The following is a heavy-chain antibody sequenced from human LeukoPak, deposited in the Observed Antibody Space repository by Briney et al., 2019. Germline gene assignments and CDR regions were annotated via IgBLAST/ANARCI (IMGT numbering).Heavy chain of an antibody. CDR2: IYHSGRT. CDR1: GYSISSGYY. Sequence: SETLSLTCTVSGYSISSGYYWGWIRQPPGKGLEWIGSIYHSGRTFYNPSLKSRVTISVDTSKNQFSLKLTSVTAADTAVYYCAKDSGPMIVVVFLLDVWGKGTTVTISS. D-gene: IGHD3-22*01. J-gene: IGHJ6*04. CDR3: AKDSGPMIVVVFLLDV. V-gene: IGHV4-38-2*02.